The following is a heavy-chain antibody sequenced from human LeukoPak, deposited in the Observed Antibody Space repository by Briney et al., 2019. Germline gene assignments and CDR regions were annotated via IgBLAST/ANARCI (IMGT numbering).Heavy chain of an antibody. CDR2: AYYRSNWGN. CDR3: ARDQGGASKGRAFDI. CDR1: GDSVSSNTAR. Sequence: SQTLSLTCAISGDSVSSNTARWSWIRQSPSRGLEWLGRAYYRSNWGNDYAVSVKSRITIVPDTPKNQFSLQLNSVTPDDTAVYYCARDQGGASKGRAFDIWGQGTLVTVSS. D-gene: IGHD1-26*01. V-gene: IGHV6-1*01. J-gene: IGHJ3*02.